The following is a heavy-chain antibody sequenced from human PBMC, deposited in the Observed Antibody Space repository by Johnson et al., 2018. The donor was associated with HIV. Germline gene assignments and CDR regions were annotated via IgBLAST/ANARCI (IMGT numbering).Heavy chain of an antibody. V-gene: IGHV3-30*04. CDR3: AREAPQPSDAYDI. Sequence: QVQLVESGGVVVQPGGSLRLSCAASGFTFDDYTMHWVRQAPGKGLEWVAVISYDGSNKYYADSVKGRFTISRDNSKNTLYLQMNSLTAEDTAVYYCAREAPQPSDAYDIWGQGTMVSVSS. D-gene: IGHD5-18*01. CDR2: ISYDGSNK. J-gene: IGHJ3*02. CDR1: GFTFDDYT.